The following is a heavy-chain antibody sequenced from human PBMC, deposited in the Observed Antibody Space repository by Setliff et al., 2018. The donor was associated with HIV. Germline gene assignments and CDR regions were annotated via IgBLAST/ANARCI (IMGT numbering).Heavy chain of an antibody. V-gene: IGHV4-38-2*01. Sequence: SETLSLTCAVSGYSISSGFYWSWMRQPPGKGLEWIGSIYQSGNTNYNPSLESRLTISVDTAKNQFSLKLSSVTAFDTAVYYCARVSYSKAWGAAGTWRFLNHYGMDVWGQGTTVTVSS. J-gene: IGHJ6*02. CDR1: GYSISSGFY. D-gene: IGHD6-13*01. CDR3: ARVSYSKAWGAAGTWRFLNHYGMDV. CDR2: IYQSGNT.